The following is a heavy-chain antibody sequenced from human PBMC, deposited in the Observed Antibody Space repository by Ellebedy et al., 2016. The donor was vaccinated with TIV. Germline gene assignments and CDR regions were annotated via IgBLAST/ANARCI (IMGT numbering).Heavy chain of an antibody. CDR3: ARDPPHYDFWSGYYTY. J-gene: IGHJ4*02. CDR2: ISSSSSYI. V-gene: IGHV3-21*01. CDR1: GFTFSSYS. Sequence: GESLKISXAASGFTFSSYSMNWVRQAPGKGLEWVSSISSSSSYIYYADSVKGRFTISRDNAKNSLYLQMNSLRAEDTAVYYCARDPPHYDFWSGYYTYWGPGTLVTVSS. D-gene: IGHD3-3*01.